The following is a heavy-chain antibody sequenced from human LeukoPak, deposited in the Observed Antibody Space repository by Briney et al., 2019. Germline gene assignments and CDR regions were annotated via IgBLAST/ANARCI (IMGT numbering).Heavy chain of an antibody. J-gene: IGHJ4*02. CDR3: AGHPAYHNNFDY. CDR1: GVTFSSFE. D-gene: IGHD1-14*01. CDR2: VTSSGTTK. V-gene: IGHV3-48*03. Sequence: GGSLRLSCAASGVTFSSFEMNWVRRAQGKGLEWISYVTSSGTTKKYADSVRGRFTISRDNAKNSLYLQMNSLRAEDTAVYYCAGHPAYHNNFDYWGQGTLVTVSS.